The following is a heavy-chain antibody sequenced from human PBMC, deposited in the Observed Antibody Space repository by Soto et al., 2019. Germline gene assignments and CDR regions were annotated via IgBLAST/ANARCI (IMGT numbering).Heavy chain of an antibody. CDR1: GYSFTSYW. Sequence: PGESLKISCKGSGYSFTSYWIGWVRQMPGKGLEWMGIIYPGDSDTRYSPSFQGQVTISADKSISTAYLQWTPLKAPDPALYSWARPAVSTTDSYYGMNVWAQGTTFTVS. D-gene: IGHD4-17*01. J-gene: IGHJ6*02. CDR2: IYPGDSDT. V-gene: IGHV5-51*01. CDR3: ARPAVSTTDSYYGMNV.